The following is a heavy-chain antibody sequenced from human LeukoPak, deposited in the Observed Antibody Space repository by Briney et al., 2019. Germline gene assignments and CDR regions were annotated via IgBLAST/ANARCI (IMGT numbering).Heavy chain of an antibody. D-gene: IGHD2-2*01. Sequence: PGGSLRLSCAASGFTFSSYAMSWVRQAPGKGLEWVSAISGSGGSTYYADSVKGRFTISRDNSKNTLYLQMNSLRAEDTAVYYCAKGDGRYCSSTTCLFAFDIWGQGTVVTVSS. J-gene: IGHJ3*02. V-gene: IGHV3-23*01. CDR2: ISGSGGST. CDR1: GFTFSSYA. CDR3: AKGDGRYCSSTTCLFAFDI.